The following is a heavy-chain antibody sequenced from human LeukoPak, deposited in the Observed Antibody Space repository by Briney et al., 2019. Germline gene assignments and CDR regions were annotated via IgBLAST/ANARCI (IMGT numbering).Heavy chain of an antibody. CDR3: ARHAGSRLYYFDY. V-gene: IGHV4-59*08. CDR1: GGSFSGFY. D-gene: IGHD1-26*01. Sequence: SGTLSLTCAVYGGSFSGFYWSWIRQPPGKGLEWIGYIYYSGSTNYNPSLKSRVTISVDTSKNQFSLKLSSVTAADTAVYYCARHAGSRLYYFDYWGQGTLVTVSS. J-gene: IGHJ4*02. CDR2: IYYSGST.